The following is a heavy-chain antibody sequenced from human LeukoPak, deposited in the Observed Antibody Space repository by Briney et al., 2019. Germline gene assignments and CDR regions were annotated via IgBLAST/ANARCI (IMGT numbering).Heavy chain of an antibody. CDR1: GYTFTDYY. CDR2: INPNSGDT. D-gene: IGHD3-10*01. CDR3: AKSSQGSFTGSWFDP. V-gene: IGHV1-2*02. J-gene: IGHJ5*02. Sequence: ASVRLPRKASGYTFTDYYMHWVRQAPGQGLAWMGWINPNSGDTNYAQKFQDRVTMTRDTSINTAYMELSRLRSDDTAVYYCAKSSQGSFTGSWFDPWGQGTLVTVSS.